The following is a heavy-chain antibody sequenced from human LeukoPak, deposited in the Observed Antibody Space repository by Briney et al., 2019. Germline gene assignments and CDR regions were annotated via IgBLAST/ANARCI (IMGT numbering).Heavy chain of an antibody. D-gene: IGHD3-10*01. V-gene: IGHV1-69*02. J-gene: IGHJ6*02. Sequence: SEKVSCKASGGTFSSYTISWGRQAPGHRLEWLGRIIPILGIANYAQKLPGRVKITADNSPNTAYMELSSLRSEDTAVYYCARPVITMVRGVIVPQRTDYYYYGMDVWGQGTTVTVSS. CDR2: IIPILGIA. CDR1: GGTFSSYT. CDR3: ARPVITMVRGVIVPQRTDYYYYGMDV.